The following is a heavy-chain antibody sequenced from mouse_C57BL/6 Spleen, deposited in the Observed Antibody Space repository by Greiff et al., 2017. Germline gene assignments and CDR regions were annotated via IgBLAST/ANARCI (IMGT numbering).Heavy chain of an antibody. CDR1: GYSFTSYY. CDR2: IYPGSGNT. D-gene: IGHD3-2*02. Sequence: QVQLKESGPALVQPGASVKISCTASGYSFTSYYIHWVKQRPGQGLEWIGWIYPGSGNTKYNEKFKGKATLTADTSSSTAYMQRSSLTPEYSAVYYCARQLRLSYYAMDYWGQGTSVTVSS. V-gene: IGHV1-66*01. CDR3: ARQLRLSYYAMDY. J-gene: IGHJ4*01.